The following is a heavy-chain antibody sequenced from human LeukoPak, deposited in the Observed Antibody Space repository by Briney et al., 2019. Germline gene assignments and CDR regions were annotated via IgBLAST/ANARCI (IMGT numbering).Heavy chain of an antibody. Sequence: GGSLRLSCAGSGFTFSSYTMNWVRQAPGKGLEWVSSISSSATYIYYADSVRGRFTISRDDAKNSPFLHMNSLRAEDTAVYYCATWDDYGDYVAFEYWGQGTLVTVSS. CDR1: GFTFSSYT. J-gene: IGHJ4*02. D-gene: IGHD4-17*01. V-gene: IGHV3-21*01. CDR2: ISSSATYI. CDR3: ATWDDYGDYVAFEY.